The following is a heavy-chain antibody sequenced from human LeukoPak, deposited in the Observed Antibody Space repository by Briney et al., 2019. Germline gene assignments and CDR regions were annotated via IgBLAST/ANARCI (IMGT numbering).Heavy chain of an antibody. CDR2: INHSGST. D-gene: IGHD2-2*01. CDR3: ARCSSTSPYYFDY. V-gene: IGHV4-34*01. J-gene: IGHJ4*02. CDR1: GGSFSGYY. Sequence: SETLSLTCAVYGGSFSGYYWSWIRQPPGKGLEWIGEINHSGSTHYNPSLKSRVTISVDTSKNQFSLKLSSVTAADTAVYYCARCSSTSPYYFDYWGQGTLVTVSS.